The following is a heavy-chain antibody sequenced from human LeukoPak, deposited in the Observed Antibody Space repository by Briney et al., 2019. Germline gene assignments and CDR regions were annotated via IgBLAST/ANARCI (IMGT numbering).Heavy chain of an antibody. CDR3: ARDHDYYYGMDV. V-gene: IGHV3-7*01. Sequence: PGGSLRLSCAASGFTFSTYAMSWVRQAPGKGLEWVANIKQDGSEKYYVDSVKGRFTISRDNAKNSLYLQMNSLRAEDTAVYYCARDHDYYYGMDVWGQGTTVTVSS. CDR1: GFTFSTYA. CDR2: IKQDGSEK. J-gene: IGHJ6*02.